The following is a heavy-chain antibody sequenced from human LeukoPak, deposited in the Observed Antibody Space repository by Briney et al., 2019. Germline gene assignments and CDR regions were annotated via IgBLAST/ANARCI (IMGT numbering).Heavy chain of an antibody. CDR1: GFTFSNAW. V-gene: IGHV3-15*01. D-gene: IGHD4-11*01. J-gene: IGHJ4*02. CDR3: WSSTTTYYFDY. CDR2: IKRKTDGGTT. Sequence: PGGSLRLSCAASGFTFSNAWMSWVRQAPGKGLEWVGRIKRKTDGGTTDYAAPVKGRFTISRDDSKNTLYLQMISLKTEDTAVYYCWSSTTTYYFDYWGQGTLVTVSS.